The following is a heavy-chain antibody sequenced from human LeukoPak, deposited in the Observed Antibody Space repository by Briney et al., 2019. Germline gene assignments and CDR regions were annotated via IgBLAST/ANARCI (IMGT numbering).Heavy chain of an antibody. D-gene: IGHD6-13*01. V-gene: IGHV3-30-3*01. J-gene: IGHJ4*02. CDR1: GFTFSSYA. CDR3: ARVKIAAAGVFDY. Sequence: GRSLRLSCAASGFTFSSYAMHWVRQAPGKGLEWVAVISYDGSNKYYADSVKGRFTISRDNSKNTLYLQMNSLRAEDTAVYYCARVKIAAAGVFDYWGQGTLVTVSS. CDR2: ISYDGSNK.